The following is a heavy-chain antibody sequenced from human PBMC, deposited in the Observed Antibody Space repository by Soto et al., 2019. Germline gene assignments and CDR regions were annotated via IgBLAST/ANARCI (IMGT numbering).Heavy chain of an antibody. J-gene: IGHJ6*02. CDR2: IFHNGRT. CDR3: AKGNEALDV. Sequence: QVQLQESGPRLVKPSGTLSLTCVVSGGSLSVNNWWSWVRQSPGRGLEWIGEIFHNGRTSYNPSRRGQVTMSVDKSNNQFSLRLTSVTAADTAVYYCAKGNEALDVWGQGTTVIVS. CDR1: GGSLSVNNW. D-gene: IGHD1-1*01. V-gene: IGHV4-4*02.